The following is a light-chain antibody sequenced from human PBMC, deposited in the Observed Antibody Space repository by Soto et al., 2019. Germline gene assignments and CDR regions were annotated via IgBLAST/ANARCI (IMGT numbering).Light chain of an antibody. CDR1: QSFSTY. CDR3: QHRYNWPWT. V-gene: IGKV3-11*01. Sequence: EIVLTQSPATLPLSPGERATLSCRASQSFSTYLAWYQQKPGQAPRLLIYDTSKRATGIPARFSGSGSGTDFTLTINRLEPEDSAMYYCQHRYNWPWTFGQGTKVEIK. J-gene: IGKJ1*01. CDR2: DTS.